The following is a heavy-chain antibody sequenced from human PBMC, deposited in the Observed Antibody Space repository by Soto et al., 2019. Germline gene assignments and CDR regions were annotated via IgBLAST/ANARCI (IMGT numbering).Heavy chain of an antibody. D-gene: IGHD4-17*01. CDR2: ITWNSGSR. V-gene: IGHV3-9*01. Sequence: EVQLVESGGGLVQPGRSLRLSCAASGFTFDDYAMHWVRQAPGKGPEWVSGITWNSGSRGYAESVRGRFTISRDNAKSSLYLQMNRLRAEDTALYYCAKRKGDLLILKTTVTTYWGPFHIGGQGTLVNVSS. CDR3: AKRKGDLLILKTTVTTYWGPFHI. CDR1: GFTFDDYA. J-gene: IGHJ3*02.